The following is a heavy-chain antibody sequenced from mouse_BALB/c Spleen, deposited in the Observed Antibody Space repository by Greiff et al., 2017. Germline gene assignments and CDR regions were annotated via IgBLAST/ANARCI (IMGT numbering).Heavy chain of an antibody. D-gene: IGHD1-1*01. CDR2: IDPANGNT. CDR3: ASDYYGSSPSWFAY. CDR1: GFNIKDTY. Sequence: EVQLVESGAELVKPGASVKLSCTASGFNIKDTYMHWVKQRPEQGLEWIGRIDPANGNTKYDPKFQGKATITADTSSNTAYLQLSSLTSEDTAVYYCASDYYGSSPSWFAYWGQGTLVTVSA. V-gene: IGHV14-3*02. J-gene: IGHJ3*01.